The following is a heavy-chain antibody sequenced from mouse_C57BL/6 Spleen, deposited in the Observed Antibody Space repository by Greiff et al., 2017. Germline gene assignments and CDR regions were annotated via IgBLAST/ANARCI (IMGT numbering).Heavy chain of an antibody. CDR2: IYPRDGST. D-gene: IGHD2-4*01. Sequence: VQLQLSGPELVKPGASVKLSCKASGYTFTSYDINWVKQRPGQGLEWIGWIYPRDGSTKYNEKFKGKATLTVDTSSSTAYMELHSLTSEDSAVYFCARYYYDYETDGDYWGQGTTLTVSS. CDR1: GYTFTSYD. V-gene: IGHV1-85*01. CDR3: ARYYYDYETDGDY. J-gene: IGHJ2*01.